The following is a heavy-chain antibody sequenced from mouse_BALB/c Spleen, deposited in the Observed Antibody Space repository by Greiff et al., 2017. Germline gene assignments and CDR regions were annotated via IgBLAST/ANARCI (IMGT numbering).Heavy chain of an antibody. V-gene: IGHV3-6*02. D-gene: IGHD1-1*01. J-gene: IGHJ3*01. CDR3: AREDYGSSLAWFAY. CDR2: ISYDGSN. Sequence: VQLKQSGPGLVKPSQSLSLTCSVTGYSITSGYYWNWIRQFPGNKLEWMGYISYDGSNNYNPSLKNRISITRDTSKNQFFLKLNSVTTEDTATYYCAREDYGSSLAWFAYWGQGTLVTVSA. CDR1: GYSITSGYY.